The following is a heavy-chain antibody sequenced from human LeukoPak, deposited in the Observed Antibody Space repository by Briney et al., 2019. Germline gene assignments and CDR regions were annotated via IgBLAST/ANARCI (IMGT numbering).Heavy chain of an antibody. CDR3: ARESAFLPTAAGGNRNSYYYYYMDV. CDR2: IYYSGST. CDR1: GGSISSHY. D-gene: IGHD6-13*01. V-gene: IGHV4-59*11. Sequence: SETLSLTCTVSGGSISSHYWSWIRQPPGKGLEWIGYIYYSGSTNYNPSLKSRVTISVDTSKNQFSLKLSSVTAADTAVYYCARESAFLPTAAGGNRNSYYYYYMDVWGKGTTVTVSS. J-gene: IGHJ6*03.